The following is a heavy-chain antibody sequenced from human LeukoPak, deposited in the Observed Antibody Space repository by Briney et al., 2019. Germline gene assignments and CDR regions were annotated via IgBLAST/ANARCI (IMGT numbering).Heavy chain of an antibody. D-gene: IGHD1-20*01. V-gene: IGHV3-21*01. J-gene: IGHJ6*02. CDR1: GFTFSSYS. CDR3: ARDHRYNWKRYYYYGMDV. CDR2: ISSSSSYI. Sequence: GALRLSCAASGFTFSSYSMNWVRQAPGKGLEWVSSISSSSSYIYYADSVKGRFTISRDNSKNTLYLQMNSLRAEDTAVYYCARDHRYNWKRYYYYGMDVWGQGTTVTVSS.